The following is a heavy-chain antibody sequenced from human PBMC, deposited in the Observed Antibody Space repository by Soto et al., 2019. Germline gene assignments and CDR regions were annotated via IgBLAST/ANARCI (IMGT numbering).Heavy chain of an antibody. Sequence: QVQLVESGGGLVKPGGSLRLSCAGSGFPCSDYYMTWIRQAPGKGLDWVSYISSRGTTIYYADSVKGRFTISRDNAKNSLYLQMNSLRADDTAVYYCARAISGVGIRAYWGQGTLVTVSS. J-gene: IGHJ4*02. CDR2: ISSRGTTI. V-gene: IGHV3-11*01. CDR1: GFPCSDYY. D-gene: IGHD1-26*01. CDR3: ARAISGVGIRAY.